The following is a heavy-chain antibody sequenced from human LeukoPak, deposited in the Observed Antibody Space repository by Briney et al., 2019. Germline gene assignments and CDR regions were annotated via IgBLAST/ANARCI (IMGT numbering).Heavy chain of an antibody. CDR3: ARDRAGRKSWVEFDL. J-gene: IGHJ5*02. D-gene: IGHD3-10*01. CDR2: IYGDAGT. Sequence: GGSLRLTCTVSGVTVSTTYKDWVRQTPGKGLEWVSLIYGDAGTVYADSVKGRFTVSRDNSKNMVYLQMNSLTTEDSALYYCARDRAGRKSWVEFDLWGQGTLVTVSS. CDR1: GVTVSTTY. V-gene: IGHV3-53*05.